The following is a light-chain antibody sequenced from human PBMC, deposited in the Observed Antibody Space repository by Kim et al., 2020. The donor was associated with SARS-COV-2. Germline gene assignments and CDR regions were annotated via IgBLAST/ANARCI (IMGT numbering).Light chain of an antibody. CDR2: VGTGGIVG. CDR3: GADHGSGSNYVVV. Sequence: QPVLTQPHSASASLGASVTLTCTLSSGYSNYKVDWYQQRPGKGPRFVMRVGTGGIVGSKGDGIPDRFSVLGSGLNRYLTIKNIQEEDESDYHCGADHGSGSNYVVVFGGGTQLTVL. V-gene: IGLV9-49*01. J-gene: IGLJ2*01. CDR1: SGYSNYK.